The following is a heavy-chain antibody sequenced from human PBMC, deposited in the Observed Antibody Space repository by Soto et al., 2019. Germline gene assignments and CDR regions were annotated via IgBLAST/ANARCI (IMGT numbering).Heavy chain of an antibody. Sequence: EVQLVESGGGLIQPGGSLRLSCAASGFSVSSSYLSWVRQAPGKGLEWVSIIYADGTTYYADAVKGRFTISRNDSKNTLYLQMYSLRVEDTAVYYCARDSISFGPGVNDYWGQGTLVSVS. CDR3: ARDSISFGPGVNDY. CDR2: IYADGTT. CDR1: GFSVSSSY. J-gene: IGHJ4*02. V-gene: IGHV3-53*01. D-gene: IGHD5-18*01.